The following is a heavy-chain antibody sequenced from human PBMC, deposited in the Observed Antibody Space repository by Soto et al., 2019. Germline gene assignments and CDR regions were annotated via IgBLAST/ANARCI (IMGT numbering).Heavy chain of an antibody. J-gene: IGHJ4*02. V-gene: IGHV3-33*01. D-gene: IGHD6-19*01. CDR2: IWSDGSNK. CDR3: ARGASGWYVGDFDY. Sequence: GGSLRLSCAASGLTFSSYGMHWVRQAPGKGLEWVAVIWSDGSNKYYADSVKGRFTISRDISKNTLYLQMNSLRAEDTAVYYCARGASGWYVGDFDYWGQGILVTVSS. CDR1: GLTFSSYG.